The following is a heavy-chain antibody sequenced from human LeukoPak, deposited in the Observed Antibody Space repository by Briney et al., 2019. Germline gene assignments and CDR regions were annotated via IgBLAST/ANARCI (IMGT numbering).Heavy chain of an antibody. Sequence: PSETLSLTCTVSGGSISSSTFYWGWIRQPPGKGLEWIGSLYYSGSTYYNPSLKSRVTISVDTSKNQFSLKLSSVTAADTAVYYCARESNSGVDLDYWGQGTLVTVSS. D-gene: IGHD7-27*01. J-gene: IGHJ4*02. V-gene: IGHV4-39*02. CDR1: GGSISSSTFY. CDR3: ARESNSGVDLDY. CDR2: LYYSGST.